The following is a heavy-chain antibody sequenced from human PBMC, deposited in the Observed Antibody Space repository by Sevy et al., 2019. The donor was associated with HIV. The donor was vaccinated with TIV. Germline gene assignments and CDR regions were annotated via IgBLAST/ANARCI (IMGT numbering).Heavy chain of an antibody. J-gene: IGHJ4*02. CDR3: ARVHPPYSRSSHFDY. D-gene: IGHD6-6*01. V-gene: IGHV4-59*01. Sequence: SEILSLTCTVSGGSISSYYWSWIRQPPGKGLEWFGYIYYSGSTNYNPSLKSRVTISVDTSKKQFSLKLSSVTAADPAVCFCARVHPPYSRSSHFDYWGQGTLVTVSS. CDR1: GGSISSYY. CDR2: IYYSGST.